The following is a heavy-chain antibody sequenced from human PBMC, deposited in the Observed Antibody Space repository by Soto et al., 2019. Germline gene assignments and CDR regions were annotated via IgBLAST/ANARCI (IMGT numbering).Heavy chain of an antibody. Sequence: GGSLRLSCAASGFTFSNYAMSWVRQAPGKGLEWVSSISASGGTYYSDSMKGRFTISRDNSKNTLYLQMNRLRVEDTAVYYCAKRWVVPAAVGTSYYYMDVWGKGTTVTVSS. CDR2: ISASGGT. V-gene: IGHV3-23*01. CDR3: AKRWVVPAAVGTSYYYMDV. J-gene: IGHJ6*03. CDR1: GFTFSNYA. D-gene: IGHD2-2*01.